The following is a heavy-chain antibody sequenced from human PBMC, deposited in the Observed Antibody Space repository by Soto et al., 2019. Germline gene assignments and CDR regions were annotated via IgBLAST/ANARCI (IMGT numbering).Heavy chain of an antibody. CDR1: GGTFSSYA. J-gene: IGHJ4*02. V-gene: IGHV1-69*13. CDR2: IIPIFGTA. D-gene: IGHD6-19*01. CDR3: ARVQPPKAVAGTLDY. Sequence: VASVKVSCKASGGTFSSYAISWVRQAPGQGLEWMGGIIPIFGTANYAQKFQGRVTITADESTSTAYMELSSLRSEDTAVYYCARVQPPKAVAGTLDYWGQGTLVTVSS.